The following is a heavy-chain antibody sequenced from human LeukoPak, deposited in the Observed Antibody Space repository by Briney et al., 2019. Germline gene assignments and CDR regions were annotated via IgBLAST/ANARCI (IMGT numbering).Heavy chain of an antibody. J-gene: IGHJ4*01. CDR2: IYYSGTA. Sequence: SETLSLTCTVSGGSISSYYWSWIRQPPGKGLEWIGYIYYSGTAYCNPSLTSRFTISLDTSKNHFSLVLTSVTAADSAVYYCVRELSGGRPGRFDYWGQGKVVTVSS. D-gene: IGHD2-15*01. V-gene: IGHV4-59*12. CDR3: VRELSGGRPGRFDY. CDR1: GGSISSYY.